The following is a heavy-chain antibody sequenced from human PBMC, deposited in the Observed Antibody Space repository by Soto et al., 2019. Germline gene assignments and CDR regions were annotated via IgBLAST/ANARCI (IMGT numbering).Heavy chain of an antibody. CDR3: ARSIAETPGYYYYMDV. V-gene: IGHV4-59*01. D-gene: IGHD6-6*01. Sequence: SETLSLTCTVAGGYISSYDWSWIRQPTGKGLEWIGYIYYSGSTNYNPSLKSRVTISVDTSKNQFSLKLSSVTAADTAVYYCARSIAETPGYYYYMDVWGKGTTVTVSS. CDR2: IYYSGST. CDR1: GGYISSYD. J-gene: IGHJ6*03.